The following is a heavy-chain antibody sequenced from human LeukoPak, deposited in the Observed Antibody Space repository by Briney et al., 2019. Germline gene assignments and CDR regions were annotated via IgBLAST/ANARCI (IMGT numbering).Heavy chain of an antibody. CDR3: AGPTNYYDSSGYYYVGY. V-gene: IGHV5-51*01. D-gene: IGHD3-22*01. CDR2: IYPGDSDT. Sequence: KVSCKASGYSFTSYWIGWVRQMPGKGLEWMGIIYPGDSDTRYSPSFQGQVTISADKSISTAYLQWSSLKASDTAMYYCAGPTNYYDSSGYYYVGYWGQGTLVTVSS. J-gene: IGHJ4*02. CDR1: GYSFTSYW.